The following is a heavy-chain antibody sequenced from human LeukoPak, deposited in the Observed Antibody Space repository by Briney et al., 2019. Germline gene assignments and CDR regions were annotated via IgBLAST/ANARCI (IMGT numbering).Heavy chain of an antibody. J-gene: IGHJ6*02. CDR2: FDPEDGET. V-gene: IGHV1-24*01. CDR3: ATERIVVVPAAHYYYGMDV. Sequence: ASVKVSCKVSGYTLTELSMHWVRQAPGKGLEWMGGFDPEDGETIYAQKFQGRVTMTEDTSTDTAYMELSSLRSEDTAVYYCATERIVVVPAAHYYYGMDVWGQGTTVTVSS. D-gene: IGHD2-2*01. CDR1: GYTLTELS.